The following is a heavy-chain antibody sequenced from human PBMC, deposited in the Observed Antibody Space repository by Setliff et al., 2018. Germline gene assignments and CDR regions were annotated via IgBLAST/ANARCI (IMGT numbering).Heavy chain of an antibody. CDR2: ISTSSGTR. Sequence: ETLSLSCVVSGFSFSNYGMTWVRQAPGKGLEWISYISTSSGTRYYADSVKGRFTISRDNAKNSLYLQMNGLRAEDTAVYYCARDPAYGAFDIWGQGTMVTVSS. CDR1: GFSFSNYG. CDR3: ARDPAYGAFDI. D-gene: IGHD3-16*01. V-gene: IGHV3-48*04. J-gene: IGHJ3*02.